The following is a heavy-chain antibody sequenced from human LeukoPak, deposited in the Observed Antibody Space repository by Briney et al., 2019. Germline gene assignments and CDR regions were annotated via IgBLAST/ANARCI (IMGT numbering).Heavy chain of an antibody. V-gene: IGHV4-39*07. CDR2: IYYNGDT. Sequence: SETLSLTCSVSGGSISSSRSYWGWIRQSPGKGLEWVGSIYYNGDTYYNRSFKSRVSMSVDTAKNQISLILTSVTAADTAVYYCSREGYSCPNWFDTWAQGTLVTVSS. CDR3: SREGYSCPNWFDT. CDR1: GGSISSSRSY. J-gene: IGHJ5*02. D-gene: IGHD4-11*01.